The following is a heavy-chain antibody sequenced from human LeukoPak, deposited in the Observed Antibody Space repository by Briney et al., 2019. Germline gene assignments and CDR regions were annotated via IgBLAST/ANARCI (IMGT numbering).Heavy chain of an antibody. CDR3: GRSSGWYRYYFVY. CDR1: GVSISSYY. CDR2: IYTSGST. Sequence: PSETLSLTCTVSGVSISSYYWSWIRQAPGKGLEWIGRIYTSGSTNYNPSPKSRVTISVDTSKNQFSLKLSSVTAAETAVYYCGRSSGWYRYYFVYWGQGTLVTVAS. D-gene: IGHD6-19*01. V-gene: IGHV4-4*07. J-gene: IGHJ4*02.